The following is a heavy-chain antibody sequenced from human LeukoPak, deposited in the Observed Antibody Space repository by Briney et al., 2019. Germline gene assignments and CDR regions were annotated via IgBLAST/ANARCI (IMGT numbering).Heavy chain of an antibody. V-gene: IGHV3-11*04. CDR2: ISSSGSSI. D-gene: IGHD3-10*01. CDR1: GFTSSYYY. Sequence: GGSLRLFCAASGFTSSYYYMSWMRQAPGKGLEWVSYISSSGSSIYYADSVRGRFTISRDISRNSIYLQMNSLRVEDTAVYYCARGSVDPGSFDIWGQGTMVAVS. J-gene: IGHJ3*02. CDR3: ARGSVDPGSFDI.